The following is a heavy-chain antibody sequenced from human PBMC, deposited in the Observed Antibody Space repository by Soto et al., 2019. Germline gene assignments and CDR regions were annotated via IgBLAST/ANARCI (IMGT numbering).Heavy chain of an antibody. CDR2: IYWDDDK. CDR1: GFSLSTSGVG. CDR3: AHRRLPVGSTATTYFQH. J-gene: IGHJ1*01. Sequence: QITLKESGPTLVKPTQTLTLTCTFSGFSLSTSGVGVGWIRQPPGKALEWLALIYWDDDKRYSPSLKSRLTITKDTSKNQVVLTMTNMDPVDTATYYCAHRRLPVGSTATTYFQHWGQGTLVTVSS. D-gene: IGHD4-17*01. V-gene: IGHV2-5*02.